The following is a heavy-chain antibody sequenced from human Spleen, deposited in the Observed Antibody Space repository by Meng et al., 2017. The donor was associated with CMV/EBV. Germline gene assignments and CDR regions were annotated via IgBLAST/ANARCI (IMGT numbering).Heavy chain of an antibody. D-gene: IGHD6-6*01. Sequence: TFPDRYLPWIPQAPTGRLEWLGLVDPDDGDAFYSERFQGRLTMTADKSEDTAYMELSSLRSEDTALYYCTIGLGSGSSWGEWFDPWGQGTLVTVSS. CDR1: TFPDRY. CDR3: TIGLGSGSSWGEWFDP. CDR2: VDPDDGDA. J-gene: IGHJ5*02. V-gene: IGHV1-69-2*01.